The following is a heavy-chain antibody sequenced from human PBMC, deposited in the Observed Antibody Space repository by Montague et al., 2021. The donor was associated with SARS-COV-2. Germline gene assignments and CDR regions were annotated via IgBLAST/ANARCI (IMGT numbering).Heavy chain of an antibody. CDR1: GGSFSNYY. Sequence: SETLSLTCAISGGSFSNYYWCWICKPPGTGLEWIGEVNHSGTTISNPSVKSGVTISEDTSKNQFYLRLNSVTAADTAAYYCAGGRRPVVVSGAGTAGRDFDIWGQGTMVTVSS. V-gene: IGHV4-34*01. J-gene: IGHJ3*02. D-gene: IGHD6-13*01. CDR3: AGGRRPVVVSGAGTAGRDFDI. CDR2: VNHSGTT.